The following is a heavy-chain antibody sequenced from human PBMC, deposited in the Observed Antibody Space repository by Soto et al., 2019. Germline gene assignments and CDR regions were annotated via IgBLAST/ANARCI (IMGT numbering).Heavy chain of an antibody. CDR3: AKDLEDIVVVPAAMWYYGMDV. J-gene: IGHJ6*02. Sequence: PGGSLRLSCAASGFTFSSYAMSWVRQAPGKGLEWVSDISGSGGSTYYADSVKGRFTISRDNSKNPLYLQMNSLRAEDPAVYYCAKDLEDIVVVPAAMWYYGMDVWGQGTTVTVSS. CDR2: ISGSGGST. V-gene: IGHV3-23*01. D-gene: IGHD2-2*01. CDR1: GFTFSSYA.